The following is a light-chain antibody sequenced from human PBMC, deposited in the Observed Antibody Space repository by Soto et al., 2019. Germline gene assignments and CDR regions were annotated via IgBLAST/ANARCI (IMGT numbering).Light chain of an antibody. CDR3: QQANNFPST. V-gene: IGKV1-12*01. J-gene: IGKJ2*02. Sequence: DLQMTQSPSSVSASVGDSVTITCRASQGIGSWLAWYQQKPGKAPKLLIYAASNLQSGVPSRFSGSGSGTDFTLTISSLQPEDFATYYCQQANNFPSTFGQGTKLEIK. CDR2: AAS. CDR1: QGIGSW.